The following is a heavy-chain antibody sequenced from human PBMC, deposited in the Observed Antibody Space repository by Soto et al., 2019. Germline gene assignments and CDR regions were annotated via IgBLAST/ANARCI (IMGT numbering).Heavy chain of an antibody. V-gene: IGHV4-4*02. CDR3: ARLQWGYCSGGSCTEGHYYYYYGMDV. D-gene: IGHD2-15*01. Sequence: SETLSLTCAVSGGSISSSNWWSWVRQPPGKGLEWIGEIYHSGSTNYNPSLKSRVTISVDKSKNQFSLKLSSVTAADTAVYYCARLQWGYCSGGSCTEGHYYYYYGMDVWGQGTTVTVSS. CDR2: IYHSGST. CDR1: GGSISSSNW. J-gene: IGHJ6*02.